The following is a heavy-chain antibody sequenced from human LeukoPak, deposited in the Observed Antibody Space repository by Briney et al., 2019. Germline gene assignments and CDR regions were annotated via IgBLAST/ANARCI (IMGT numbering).Heavy chain of an antibody. CDR2: ISTYDDNI. J-gene: IGHJ4*02. D-gene: IGHD3-9*01. V-gene: IGHV1-18*01. CDR3: ARETYSNILTGTDY. Sequence: ASVKVSCMASGYTFTTYGLSWVRQAPGQGLEWLGWISTYDDNIEYAQSLQGRLTLTIDTSTSTAYMELRSLTSDDTAVYYCARETYSNILTGTDYWGPGTLVTVSS. CDR1: GYTFTTYG.